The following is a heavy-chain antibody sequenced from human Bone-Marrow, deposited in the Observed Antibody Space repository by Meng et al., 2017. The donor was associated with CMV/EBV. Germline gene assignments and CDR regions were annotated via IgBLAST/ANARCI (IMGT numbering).Heavy chain of an antibody. CDR2: IIPIFGTA. CDR3: ARGGYKVAYYFDY. D-gene: IGHD5-12*01. Sequence: SVKVSCKASGGTFSSYAISWVRQAPGQGLEWMGGIIPIFGTANYAQKFQGRVTITTDESTSTAYMELRSLRSDDTAVYYCARGGYKVAYYFDYWGQGTLVTVSS. J-gene: IGHJ4*02. CDR1: GGTFSSYA. V-gene: IGHV1-69*05.